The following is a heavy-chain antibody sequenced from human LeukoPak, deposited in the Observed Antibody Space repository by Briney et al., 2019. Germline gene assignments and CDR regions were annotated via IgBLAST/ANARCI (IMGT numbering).Heavy chain of an antibody. CDR2: ISGSGGST. CDR3: ARGGIQLWRTFDY. V-gene: IGHV3-23*01. D-gene: IGHD5-18*01. CDR1: GFTFSSYA. Sequence: GGSLRLSCAASGFTFSSYAMSWVRQAPGKGLEWVSAISGSGGSTYYADSVKGRFTISRDNAKNSLYLQMNSLRAEDTAVYYCARGGIQLWRTFDYWGQGTLVTVSS. J-gene: IGHJ4*02.